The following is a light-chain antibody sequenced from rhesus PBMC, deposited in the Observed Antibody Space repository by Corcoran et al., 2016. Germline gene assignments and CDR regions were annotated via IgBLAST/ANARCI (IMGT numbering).Light chain of an antibody. V-gene: IGLV3S12*01. CDR3: GSWDNSGNHL. CDR2: GNT. CDR1: SLKTYY. J-gene: IGLJ2*01. Sequence: SSELTQKPALSVALGHTVRMTCQGDSLKTYYASWYQQKPGQVPVLVIYGNTNRPSGIPGRFSVSWSGNTASLTITGAQVEDEADYYCGSWDNSGNHLFGGGTRLTVL.